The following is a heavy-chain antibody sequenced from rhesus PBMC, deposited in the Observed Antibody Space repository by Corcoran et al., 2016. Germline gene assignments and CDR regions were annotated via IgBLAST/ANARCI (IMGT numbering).Heavy chain of an antibody. J-gene: IGHJ5-2*02. CDR2: FAPEEGET. Sequence: EVQLVQSGAEVKKPGASVKTSCKASGYTFTDYYLHWVRQALEKGLEWMARFAPEEGETRHTQSYQDRVTLTAETSTGTAYMELSSLRSEDTAVYYCATRGTLGSLDVWGRGVLVTVSS. CDR1: GYTFTDYY. D-gene: IGHD1-38*01. CDR3: ATRGTLGSLDV. V-gene: IGHV1-111*02.